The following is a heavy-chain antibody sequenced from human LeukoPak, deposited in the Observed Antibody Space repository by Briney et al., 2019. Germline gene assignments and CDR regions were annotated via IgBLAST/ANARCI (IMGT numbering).Heavy chain of an antibody. Sequence: GGSLRLSCAASGFTFSSYEMNWVRQAPGKGLEWVSYISSSGSTIYYADSVKGRFTISRDNAKNSLYLQMNSLRAEDTAVYYCAKDRHRSRDGYYPVFDYWGQGTLVTVSS. D-gene: IGHD5-24*01. CDR1: GFTFSSYE. V-gene: IGHV3-48*03. CDR2: ISSSGSTI. J-gene: IGHJ4*02. CDR3: AKDRHRSRDGYYPVFDY.